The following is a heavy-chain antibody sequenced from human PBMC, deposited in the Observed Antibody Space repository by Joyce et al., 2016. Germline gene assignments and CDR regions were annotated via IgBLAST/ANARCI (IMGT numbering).Heavy chain of an antibody. Sequence: QVQLQQWGAGLLKPSETLSLTCAVNSGLFNGFIWTWVRQSPGKGLEWIGDINYSESTNYSPSLKNRVTISIDTSKKQFSLKLTSVTAADTAVYHCARSQWLAPLRHWGQGTPVTVSP. CDR2: INYSEST. CDR1: SGLFNGFI. J-gene: IGHJ4*02. V-gene: IGHV4-34*01. D-gene: IGHD6-19*01. CDR3: ARSQWLAPLRH.